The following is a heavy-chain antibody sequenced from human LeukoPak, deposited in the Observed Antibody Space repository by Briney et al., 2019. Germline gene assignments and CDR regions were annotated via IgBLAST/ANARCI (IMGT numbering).Heavy chain of an antibody. Sequence: GESLKISCKGSGDSFTSYWIGWVREMPGKGLEWMGITYPGDSDTRYRPSFQGQDTISADKSISTAYLQWSSLKASDTAMYYCARHTYDDDGFDPWGQGTLVTVSS. CDR2: TYPGDSDT. J-gene: IGHJ5*02. D-gene: IGHD3-16*01. V-gene: IGHV5-51*01. CDR1: GDSFTSYW. CDR3: ARHTYDDDGFDP.